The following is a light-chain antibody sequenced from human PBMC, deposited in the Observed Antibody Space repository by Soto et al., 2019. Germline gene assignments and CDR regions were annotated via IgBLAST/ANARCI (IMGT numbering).Light chain of an antibody. CDR3: QQFNTWPRT. Sequence: CPLPLSLPPGERATLSCRASQSVGSSLAWFQQRPGQAPRLLIYGASTRATGIPARFSGSGSGTEFTLTISSLQSEDFAVYYCQQFNTWPRTFGQGTKVDIK. CDR1: QSVGSS. V-gene: IGKV3-15*01. J-gene: IGKJ1*01. CDR2: GAS.